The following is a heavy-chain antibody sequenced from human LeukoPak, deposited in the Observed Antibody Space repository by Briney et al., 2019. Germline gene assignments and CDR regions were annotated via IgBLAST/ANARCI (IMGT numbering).Heavy chain of an antibody. Sequence: GGSLRLSCAASGFTFSSYSMNWVRQAPGKGLEWVSSISSNSSYIYYADSVKGRFTISRDNAKNSLYLQMNSLRAEDTALYYCAREWPAGGKDYWGQGTLASASS. CDR1: GFTFSSYS. J-gene: IGHJ4*02. D-gene: IGHD4-23*01. CDR2: ISSNSSYI. CDR3: AREWPAGGKDY. V-gene: IGHV3-21*01.